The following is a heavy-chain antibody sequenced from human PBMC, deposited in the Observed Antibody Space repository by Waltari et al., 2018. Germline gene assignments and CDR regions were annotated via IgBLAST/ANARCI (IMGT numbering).Heavy chain of an antibody. D-gene: IGHD3-9*01. V-gene: IGHV4-39*01. J-gene: IGHJ3*02. CDR3: VSRRPNFDWTKGDAFDI. CDR1: GGPISSSSYY. CDR2: IYYSGSS. Sequence: QLQLQESGPGLVKPSETLSLTCTVSGGPISSSSYYWGWIRQPPGKGLAWSGSIYYSGSSSYHPSLKSRGAISVVTSKNHFCLKVSYVTAEDTSVYYCVSRRPNFDWTKGDAFDIWGQGTMVTVSS.